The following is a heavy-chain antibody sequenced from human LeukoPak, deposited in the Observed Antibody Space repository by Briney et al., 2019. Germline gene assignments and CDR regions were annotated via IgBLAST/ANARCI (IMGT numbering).Heavy chain of an antibody. D-gene: IGHD3-3*01. V-gene: IGHV3-30-3*01. J-gene: IGHJ4*02. CDR2: ISYDGSNK. Sequence: GGSLRLSCAASGFTFSSYAMHWVRQAPGKGLEWVAVISYDGSNKYYADSVKGRFTISRDNAKNSLYLQMNSLRAEDTAVYYCATGITICRDWGQGTLVTVSS. CDR3: ATGITICRD. CDR1: GFTFSSYA.